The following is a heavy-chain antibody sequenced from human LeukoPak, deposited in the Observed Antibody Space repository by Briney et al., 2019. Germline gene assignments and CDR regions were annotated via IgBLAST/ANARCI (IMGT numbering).Heavy chain of an antibody. V-gene: IGHV3-9*01. CDR2: ISWNSGSI. Sequence: GGSLRLSCAASGLSFDEYDMNWVRHAPGKGLECVSGISWNSGSIGSADSVKGRFTISRDNAKNSLYLQMNSLRAEDTALYYCAKGHYYDSSGYYYVGVFDYWGQGTLVTVSS. CDR1: GLSFDEYD. D-gene: IGHD3-22*01. CDR3: AKGHYYDSSGYYYVGVFDY. J-gene: IGHJ4*02.